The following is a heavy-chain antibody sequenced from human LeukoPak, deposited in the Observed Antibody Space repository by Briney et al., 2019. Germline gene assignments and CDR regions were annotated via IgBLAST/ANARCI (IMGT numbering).Heavy chain of an antibody. D-gene: IGHD1-1*01. CDR1: GSTFSSYT. V-gene: IGHV3-21*01. CDR2: ISGSNSYI. CDR3: ARALTTLTYEGY. Sequence: GGSLRLSCAASGSTFSSYTMHWIRQAPGKGLEWVSSISGSNSYIFYADSVKGRFTVSRDNAKDSLYLQMNSLRAEDTAVYYCARALTTLTYEGYWGQGTLVTVSS. J-gene: IGHJ4*02.